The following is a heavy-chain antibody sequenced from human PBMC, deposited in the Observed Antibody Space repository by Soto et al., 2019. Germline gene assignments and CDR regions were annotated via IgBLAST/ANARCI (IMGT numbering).Heavy chain of an antibody. D-gene: IGHD2-2*01. Sequence: LSLTCTVSGGSISSSSYYWGWIRPPPGKGLEWIGSIYYSGSTYYNPSLKSRVTISVDTSKNQFSLKLSSVTAADAAVYYCARGIVVVPAAQGYWFDPWGQGTLVTVSS. V-gene: IGHV4-39*01. J-gene: IGHJ5*02. CDR3: ARGIVVVPAAQGYWFDP. CDR2: IYYSGST. CDR1: GGSISSSSYY.